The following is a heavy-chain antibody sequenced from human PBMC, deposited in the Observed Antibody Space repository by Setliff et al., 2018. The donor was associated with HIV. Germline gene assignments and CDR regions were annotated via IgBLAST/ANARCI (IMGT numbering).Heavy chain of an antibody. CDR2: ISAYNGNT. CDR3: AREYYDFWSGYSDAFHI. CDR1: GYTFTSYG. D-gene: IGHD3-3*01. Sequence: ASVKVSCKASGYTFTSYGISWVRQIPGQGLEWMGWISAYNGNTNYAQKLQGRVTMTTDTATSIAYMELRSLRSDDTAVYYCAREYYDFWSGYSDAFHIWGQGTMVTVS. V-gene: IGHV1-18*01. J-gene: IGHJ3*02.